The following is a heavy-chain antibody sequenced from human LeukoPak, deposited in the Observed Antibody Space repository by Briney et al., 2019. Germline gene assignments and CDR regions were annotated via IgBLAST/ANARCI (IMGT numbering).Heavy chain of an antibody. J-gene: IGHJ4*02. CDR3: AKDHLPGIVVADRDY. CDR2: INIDGSST. Sequence: GGSLRLSCAASGFTFRSYWMHWVRQAPGKGLVWVSRINIDGSSTSYADSVKGRFTISRDNAKNTLYLQITSLRAEDTGVYYCAKDHLPGIVVADRDYWGQGTLVTVSS. V-gene: IGHV3-74*01. CDR1: GFTFRSYW. D-gene: IGHD6-19*01.